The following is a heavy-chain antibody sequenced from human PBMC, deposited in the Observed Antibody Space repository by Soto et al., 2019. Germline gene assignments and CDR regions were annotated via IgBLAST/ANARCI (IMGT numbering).Heavy chain of an antibody. V-gene: IGHV4-59*03. CDR3: TRAPRGIIVAPDY. Sequence: SETLSLTCTVSGGSISSYYWSWIRQPPGKGLEWIGYIYYSGSTNYNPSLKSRVTVSTDTSISTTYMELSSLTSEDTAVYYCTRAPRGIIVAPDYWGQGTLVTVSS. CDR1: GGSISSYY. CDR2: IYYSGST. D-gene: IGHD6-19*01. J-gene: IGHJ4*02.